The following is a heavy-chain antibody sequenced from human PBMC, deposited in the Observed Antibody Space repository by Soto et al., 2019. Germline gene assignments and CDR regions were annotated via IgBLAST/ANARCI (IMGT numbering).Heavy chain of an antibody. V-gene: IGHV3-23*01. CDR2: ISGSGGST. J-gene: IGHJ4*02. Sequence: GGSLRLSCAASGFTFSSYAMSWVRQAPGKGLEWVSAISGSGGSTYYADSVKGRFTISRVNSKNTLYLQMNSLRAEDTAVYYCAKDLGGSYYVYYYFDYWGQGTLVTVSS. CDR3: AKDLGGSYYVYYYFDY. D-gene: IGHD1-26*01. CDR1: GFTFSSYA.